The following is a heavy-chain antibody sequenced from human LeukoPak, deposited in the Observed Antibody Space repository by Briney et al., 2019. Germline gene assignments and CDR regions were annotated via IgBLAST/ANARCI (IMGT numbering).Heavy chain of an antibody. CDR1: GGSISSSSYY. V-gene: IGHV4-39*01. J-gene: IGHJ3*02. CDR2: IYYSGST. CDR3: ARHSAGKNAFDI. Sequence: SETLSLTCTVSGGSISSSSYYWGWIRQPLGKGLEWIGRIYYSGSTYYNPSLKSRVTISVDTSKNQFSLKLSSVTAADTAVYYCARHSAGKNAFDIWGQGTMVTVSS.